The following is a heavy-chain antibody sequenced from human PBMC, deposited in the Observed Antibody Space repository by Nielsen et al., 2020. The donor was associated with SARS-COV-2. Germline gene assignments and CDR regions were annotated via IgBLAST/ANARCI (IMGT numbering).Heavy chain of an antibody. CDR1: GGTFSSYA. V-gene: IGHV1-69*13. Sequence: SVQVSCKASGGTFSSYAISWVRQAPGQGLEWMGGIIPIFGTANYAQKFQGRVTITADESTSTAYMELSSLRSEDTAVYYCARPAGDPGRFDPWGQGTLVTVSS. J-gene: IGHJ5*02. D-gene: IGHD2-21*02. CDR2: IIPIFGTA. CDR3: ARPAGDPGRFDP.